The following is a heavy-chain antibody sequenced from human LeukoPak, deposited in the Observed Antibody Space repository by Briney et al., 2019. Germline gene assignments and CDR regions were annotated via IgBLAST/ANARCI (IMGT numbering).Heavy chain of an antibody. CDR2: IYYSGST. J-gene: IGHJ4*02. V-gene: IGHV4-59*01. CDR3: ARDRSAYDFLTGFDY. CDR1: GGSISSYY. Sequence: SETLSLTCTVSGGSISSYYWSWIRQPPGKGLEWIGYIYYSGSTNYNPSLKSRVTISVDTSKNQFSLKLSSVTAADTAVYYCARDRSAYDFLTGFDYWGPGTLVTVSS. D-gene: IGHD3-9*01.